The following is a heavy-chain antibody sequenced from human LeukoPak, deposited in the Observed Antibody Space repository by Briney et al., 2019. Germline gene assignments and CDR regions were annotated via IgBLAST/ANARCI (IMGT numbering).Heavy chain of an antibody. J-gene: IGHJ4*02. D-gene: IGHD6-19*01. CDR1: GGSISSSNW. Sequence: SETLSLTCAVSGGSISSSNWWSWVRQPPGKGLEWIGEIYHSGSTNYNPSLKSRVTISVDKSKNQFSLKLSPVTAADTAVYYCARAKSGYSSSAADYWGQGTLVTVSS. CDR2: IYHSGST. V-gene: IGHV4-4*02. CDR3: ARAKSGYSSSAADY.